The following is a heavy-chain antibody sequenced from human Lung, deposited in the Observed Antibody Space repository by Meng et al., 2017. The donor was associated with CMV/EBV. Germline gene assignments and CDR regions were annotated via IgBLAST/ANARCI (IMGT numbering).Heavy chain of an antibody. CDR2: ISYDGTNK. CDR1: GFTFSTYA. CDR3: ARDGQAGAKGFDH. Sequence: SLKISCAASGFTFSTYAMHWVRQAPGKGLEWVAVISYDGTNKYYADSVKGRFSISRDNSKNTLYLQMNSLRPEDTSVFYCARDGQAGAKGFDHWGQGTXVTVSS. J-gene: IGHJ4*02. V-gene: IGHV3-30*04. D-gene: IGHD6-25*01.